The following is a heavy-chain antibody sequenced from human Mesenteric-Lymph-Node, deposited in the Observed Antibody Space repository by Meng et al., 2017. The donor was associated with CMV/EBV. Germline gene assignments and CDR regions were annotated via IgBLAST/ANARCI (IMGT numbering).Heavy chain of an antibody. V-gene: IGHV4-59*01. CDR1: GFTFSSYA. CDR3: ARGGTIFGVYDY. J-gene: IGHJ4*02. D-gene: IGHD3-3*02. Sequence: ESLKISCAASGFTFSSYAMSWVRQAPGKGLEWVGYIYYSGSTNYNPSLKSRVTISVDTSRNQFSLKLTSLTAADTAVYYCARGGTIFGVYDYWGQGTLVTVSS. CDR2: IYYSGST.